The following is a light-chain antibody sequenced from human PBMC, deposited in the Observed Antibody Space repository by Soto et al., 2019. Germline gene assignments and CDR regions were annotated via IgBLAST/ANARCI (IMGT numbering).Light chain of an antibody. CDR2: DAS. CDR1: QSLRSS. V-gene: IGKV3-15*01. Sequence: ETMVTRSPDTLSVSLGERATLSCRASQSLRSSLAWYQQKPGQAPRLLIYDASTRATGIPARFSGSGSGTEFTLTISSLQSEDSAVYFCQQYANWPKTFGQGTKVDI. J-gene: IGKJ1*01. CDR3: QQYANWPKT.